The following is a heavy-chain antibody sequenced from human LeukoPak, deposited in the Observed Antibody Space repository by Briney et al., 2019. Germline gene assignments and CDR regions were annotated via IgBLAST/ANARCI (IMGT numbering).Heavy chain of an antibody. Sequence: ASVKVSCKASGYTFTSYYMHWVRQAPGQGLEWTGIINPSGGSTSYAQKFQGRVTMTRDTSTSTVYMELSSLRSEDTAVYYCARVKKGHDYGDYGWWTRETNFDYWGQGTLVTVSS. J-gene: IGHJ4*02. CDR2: INPSGGST. V-gene: IGHV1-46*01. D-gene: IGHD4-17*01. CDR1: GYTFTSYY. CDR3: ARVKKGHDYGDYGWWTRETNFDY.